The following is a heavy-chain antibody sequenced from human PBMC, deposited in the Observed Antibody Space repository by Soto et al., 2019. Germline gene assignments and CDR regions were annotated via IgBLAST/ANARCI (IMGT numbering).Heavy chain of an antibody. Sequence: ASVKVSCKASGYTFTSYAMHWVRQAPGQRLEWMGRINPIHGNTNYAQKFQGRVTITTDKSTSTAYMELSSLRSEDTAVYYCARDREGWFDPWGQGTLVTVSS. CDR1: GYTFTSYA. V-gene: IGHV1-3*01. CDR2: INPIHGNT. J-gene: IGHJ5*02. D-gene: IGHD1-26*01. CDR3: ARDREGWFDP.